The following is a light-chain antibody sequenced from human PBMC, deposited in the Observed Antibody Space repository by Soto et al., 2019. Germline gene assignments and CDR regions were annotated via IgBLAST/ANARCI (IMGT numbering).Light chain of an antibody. CDR2: KAS. J-gene: IGKJ1*01. CDR1: QSISSW. CDR3: QQYNDNWT. Sequence: DIQMTKSPSTLSASVGDRVTITCRASQSISSWLAWYQQKPGTAPKLLIYKASTLESGVPSRFSGSGSGTEFTLTISSRRPGDAATYYCQQYNDNWTFGQGTKVEIK. V-gene: IGKV1-5*03.